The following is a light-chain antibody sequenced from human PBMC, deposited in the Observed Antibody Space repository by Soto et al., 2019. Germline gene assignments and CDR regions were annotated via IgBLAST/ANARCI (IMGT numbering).Light chain of an antibody. J-gene: IGKJ1*01. Sequence: DIQLTQSPSSLSASVGDRVTLTCRASQSIRNILNWYQQKPGKAPKLLIYAASNMKTGDPSRLSGSGFGTDFTLTISSLQPEDFATYYCQQSYNTPRTCGQGTKVDIK. CDR3: QQSYNTPRT. CDR1: QSIRNI. V-gene: IGKV1-39*01. CDR2: AAS.